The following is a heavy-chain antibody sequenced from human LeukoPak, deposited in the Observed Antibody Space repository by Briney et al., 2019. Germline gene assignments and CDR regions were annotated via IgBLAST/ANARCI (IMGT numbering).Heavy chain of an antibody. CDR3: ARDQYYYGSGSYYYFDY. CDR1: GGTFSSYA. D-gene: IGHD3-10*01. Sequence: ASVKVSCKASGGTFSSYAISWVRQAPGQGLEWMGGIIPIFGTANYAQKFQGRVTITADESTSTAYMELSSLRSEDTAVYYCARDQYYYGSGSYYYFDYWGQGTLVTVSS. J-gene: IGHJ4*02. CDR2: IIPIFGTA. V-gene: IGHV1-69*13.